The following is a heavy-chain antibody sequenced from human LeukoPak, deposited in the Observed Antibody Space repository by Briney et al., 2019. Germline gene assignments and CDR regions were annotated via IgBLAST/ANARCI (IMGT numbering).Heavy chain of an antibody. CDR3: ARGAPGWGSSRSTTLSNWFFDL. Sequence: KPGESLKISCKASGYSFRSYWIGWVRQMPGKGLEWMGNIYPDESDTKYSPSFQGQVTISADKSINTAYLQWSSLRASDTAMYYCARGAPGWGSSRSTTLSNWFFDLWGRGTLVTVSP. V-gene: IGHV5-51*01. CDR1: GYSFRSYW. CDR2: IYPDESDT. D-gene: IGHD3-16*02. J-gene: IGHJ2*01.